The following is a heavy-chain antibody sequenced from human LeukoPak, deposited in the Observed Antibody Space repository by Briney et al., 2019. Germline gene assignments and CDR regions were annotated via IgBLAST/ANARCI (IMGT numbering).Heavy chain of an antibody. Sequence: KSAETLSLTCAAYGVSFSGYYWSWVRQPPGKGLEWVGEINHSGSTNYKPSLKRRVTISVDKSKNQFSLKQRSGTAAEPAVAYCARVVAAAGTNWFDPWGQGTLVTVSS. CDR2: INHSGST. CDR1: GVSFSGYY. J-gene: IGHJ5*02. D-gene: IGHD6-13*01. V-gene: IGHV4-34*01. CDR3: ARVVAAAGTNWFDP.